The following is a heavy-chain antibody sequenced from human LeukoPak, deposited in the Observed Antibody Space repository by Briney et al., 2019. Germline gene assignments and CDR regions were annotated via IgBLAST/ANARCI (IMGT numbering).Heavy chain of an antibody. CDR3: ARAFEYYDFWSGYYNMSFDY. Sequence: SVKVSRKASGGTFSSYAISWVRQAPGQGLEWMGGIIPIFGTANYAQKFQGRVTITADGSTSTAYMELSSLRSEDTAVYYCARAFEYYDFWSGYYNMSFDYWGQGTLVTVSS. CDR1: GGTFSSYA. J-gene: IGHJ4*02. D-gene: IGHD3-3*01. CDR2: IIPIFGTA. V-gene: IGHV1-69*13.